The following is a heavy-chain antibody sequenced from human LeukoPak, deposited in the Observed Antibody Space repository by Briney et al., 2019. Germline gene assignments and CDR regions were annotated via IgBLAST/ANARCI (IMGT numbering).Heavy chain of an antibody. CDR3: AGGYSPGGQNYFGS. V-gene: IGHV4-59*11. CDR2: ISYSGNT. CDR1: GGSISGHY. Sequence: SETLSLTCFVSGGSISGHYWSWIRQPPGKRLEWIGSISYSGNTNYNPSLKSRVTISVDTSKNQFSLKVSSVTAADTAVHYCAGGYSPGGQNYFGSWGPGTLVTVSS. J-gene: IGHJ4*02. D-gene: IGHD2-21*01.